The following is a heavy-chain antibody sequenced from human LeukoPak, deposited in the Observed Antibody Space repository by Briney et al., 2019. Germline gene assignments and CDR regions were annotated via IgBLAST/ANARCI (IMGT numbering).Heavy chain of an antibody. CDR1: GGSISSGGYY. V-gene: IGHV4-31*03. D-gene: IGHD3-10*01. CDR2: IYYSGST. J-gene: IGHJ5*02. Sequence: SETLSLTCTVSGGSISSGGYYWSWIRQYPGKGLEWIGYIYYSGSTYYNPSLKSRVTISVDTSKNQFSLKLSSVTAADTAVYYCASLYYYGSGSYPRGWFDPWGQGTLVTVSS. CDR3: ASLYYYGSGSYPRGWFDP.